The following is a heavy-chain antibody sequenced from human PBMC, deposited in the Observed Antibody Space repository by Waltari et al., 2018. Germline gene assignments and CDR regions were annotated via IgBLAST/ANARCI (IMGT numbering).Heavy chain of an antibody. Sequence: SCAASGFTFSSYWMSWVRQAPGKGLEWVANIKQDGSEKYYVDSVKGRFTISRDNAKNSLYLQMNSLRAEDTAVYYCAKDAAQAVGADYWGQGTLVTVSS. CDR1: GFTFSSYW. D-gene: IGHD6-19*01. CDR3: AKDAAQAVGADY. J-gene: IGHJ4*02. CDR2: IKQDGSEK. V-gene: IGHV3-7*05.